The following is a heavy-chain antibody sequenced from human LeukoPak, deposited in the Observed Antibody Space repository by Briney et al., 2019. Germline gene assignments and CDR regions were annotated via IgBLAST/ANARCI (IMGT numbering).Heavy chain of an antibody. D-gene: IGHD5-12*01. CDR2: ISGSGYST. CDR3: AKEAGYSGYDYPEY. Sequence: GGPLRLSCAASGFTFSSYALSRVREAPGKGLEGVSAISGSGYSTYYADSVRGRFTISRDNSKNPLYLQMNSVRAEDTAVYYCAKEAGYSGYDYPEYWGRGTLVTVSS. V-gene: IGHV3-23*01. CDR1: GFTFSSYA. J-gene: IGHJ4*02.